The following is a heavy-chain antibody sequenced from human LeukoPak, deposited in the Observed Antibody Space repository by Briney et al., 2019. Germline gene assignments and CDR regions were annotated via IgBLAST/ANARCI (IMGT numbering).Heavy chain of an antibody. J-gene: IGHJ4*02. CDR3: ARDVATSGWYTFDY. CDR2: TYYRSKWHN. CDR1: GDSVSSNNGA. Sequence: SQTLSLTCGISGDSVSSNNGAWNWIRQSPSRGLEWLGRTYYRSKWHNDYAGSMKGRITISPDTSKNQFSLQLNSVTPEDTAVYYCARDVATSGWYTFDYWGQGTLVTVSS. V-gene: IGHV6-1*01. D-gene: IGHD6-19*01.